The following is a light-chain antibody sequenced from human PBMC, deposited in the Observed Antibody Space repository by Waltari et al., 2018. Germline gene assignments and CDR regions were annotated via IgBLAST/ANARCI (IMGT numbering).Light chain of an antibody. V-gene: IGLV3-25*03. CDR2: NDK. CDR1: ALPKQY. CDR3: QSIDASGVYYV. Sequence: SYVLTQPPSLSVSPGQTARITCSGDALPKQYGFWYQQKPGQAPGMIIYNDKERPSAIPDRFSGSSSGTTVTLIISGVRAEDEADYYCQSIDASGVYYVFGGGTKLTVL. J-gene: IGLJ1*01.